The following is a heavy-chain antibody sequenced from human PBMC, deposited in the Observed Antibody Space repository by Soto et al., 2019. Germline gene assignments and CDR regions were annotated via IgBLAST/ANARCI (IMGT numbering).Heavy chain of an antibody. D-gene: IGHD3-10*01. CDR2: ISYAGSNK. V-gene: IGHV3-30-3*01. J-gene: IGHJ4*02. CDR1: GFTFSSYA. CDR3: AKELWFGELLSPHRHYYFDY. Sequence: QVQLVESGGGVVQPGRSLRLSCAASGFTFSSYAMHWVRQAPGKGLEWVAVISYAGSNKYYADSVKGRFTISRDNSKNTLYLQMNSLRAEDTAVYYCAKELWFGELLSPHRHYYFDYWGQGTLVTVSS.